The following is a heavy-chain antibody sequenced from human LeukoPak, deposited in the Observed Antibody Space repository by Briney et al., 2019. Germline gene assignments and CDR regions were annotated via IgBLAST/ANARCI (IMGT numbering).Heavy chain of an antibody. CDR3: ARGDDILTGYYSMDAGGAAY. V-gene: IGHV3-48*03. J-gene: IGHJ4*02. Sequence: GGSLRLSCAASGFTFSSYEMNWVCQAPGKGLEWVSYISSSGSTIYYADSVKGRFTISRDNAKNSLYLQMNSLRAEDTAVYYCARGDDILTGYYSMDAGGAAYWGQGTLVTVSS. D-gene: IGHD3-9*01. CDR1: GFTFSSYE. CDR2: ISSSGSTI.